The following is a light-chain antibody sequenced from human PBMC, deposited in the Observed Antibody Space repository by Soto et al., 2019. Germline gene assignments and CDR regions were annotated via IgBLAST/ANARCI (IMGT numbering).Light chain of an antibody. V-gene: IGKV1-5*01. CDR1: QGISTW. CDR3: QQHSSYSRT. CDR2: DAS. J-gene: IGKJ1*01. Sequence: DIQMTQSPYTLSASVGDRVTITCRASQGISTWLAWYQQKPGTAPKLLIYDASSLESGVPSRFSGSGSGTEFTLTISSLQPDDYATYYCQQHSSYSRTFGQGTKVEIK.